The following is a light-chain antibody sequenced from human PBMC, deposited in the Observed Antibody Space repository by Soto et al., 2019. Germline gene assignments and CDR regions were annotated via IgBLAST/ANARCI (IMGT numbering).Light chain of an antibody. CDR1: QSVSSSY. J-gene: IGKJ3*01. CDR2: GAS. CDR3: QQYDNSPALFT. Sequence: EIVLTQSPGTLSLSPGERATLSCRASQSVSSSYLAWYQQKPSQAPRHLIYGASSRAAGIPDRFSGSGSGTDFTLTISRLEPEDIAVYYCQQYDNSPALFTFGPGTKVDIK. V-gene: IGKV3-20*01.